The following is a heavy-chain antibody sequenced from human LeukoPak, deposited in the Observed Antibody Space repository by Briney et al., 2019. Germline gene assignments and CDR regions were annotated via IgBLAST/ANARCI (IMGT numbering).Heavy chain of an antibody. Sequence: SETLSLTCTVSGGSISSYYWSWIRQPPGKGLEWIGYIYYSGSTNYNPSLKSRVTISVDTSKNQFSLKLSSVTAADTAVYFCARLPAGYWGQGTLVTVSS. CDR1: GGSISSYY. CDR3: ARLPAGY. CDR2: IYYSGST. J-gene: IGHJ4*02. V-gene: IGHV4-59*08.